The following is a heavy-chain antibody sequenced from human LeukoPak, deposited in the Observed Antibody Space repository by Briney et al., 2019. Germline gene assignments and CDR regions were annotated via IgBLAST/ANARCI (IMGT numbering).Heavy chain of an antibody. CDR1: GYTLTTYG. CDR2: ISADNGNT. Sequence: ASVKVSCKASGYTLTTYGLSWVRQAPGQGLEWMGWISADNGNTNYAQKLQGRVTMTTDTSTSTAYMELRSLRSDDTAVYYCAMDSRHDYWGQGALVTVSS. J-gene: IGHJ4*02. CDR3: AMDSRHDY. V-gene: IGHV1-18*01. D-gene: IGHD6-13*01.